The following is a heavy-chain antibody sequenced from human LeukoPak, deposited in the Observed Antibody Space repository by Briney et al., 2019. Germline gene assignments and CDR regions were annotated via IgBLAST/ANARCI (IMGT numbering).Heavy chain of an antibody. CDR3: ARDSGYSAFDY. CDR1: GFAFSSSW. D-gene: IGHD5-12*01. V-gene: IGHV3-7*05. Sequence: GGSLRLSCAASGFAFSSSWMAWVRQAPGKGLEWVANMNPDGSTKNYVDSVRGRFTISRDNAKNSLYLQMNSLRADDTAVYYCARDSGYSAFDYWGQGTPVTVSS. J-gene: IGHJ4*02. CDR2: MNPDGSTK.